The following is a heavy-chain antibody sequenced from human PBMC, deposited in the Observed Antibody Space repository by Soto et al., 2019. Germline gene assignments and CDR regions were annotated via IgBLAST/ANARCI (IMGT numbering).Heavy chain of an antibody. CDR1: GGTFSRYT. CDR3: AREEYYYGSGAFFDY. Sequence: QVQLVQSGAEVKKPGSSVKVSCKASGGTFSRYTISWVRQAPGQGLEWMGRIIPILGIANYAQKFQGRVRITADKPTSTAYMELSSLRSEDTAVYYCAREEYYYGSGAFFDYWGQGTLVTVSS. D-gene: IGHD3-10*01. CDR2: IIPILGIA. V-gene: IGHV1-69*08. J-gene: IGHJ4*02.